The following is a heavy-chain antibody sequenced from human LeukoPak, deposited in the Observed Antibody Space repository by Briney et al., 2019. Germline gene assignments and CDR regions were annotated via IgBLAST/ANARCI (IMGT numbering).Heavy chain of an antibody. V-gene: IGHV3-7*01. CDR1: GFTFNNYW. J-gene: IGHJ6*04. CDR3: AELGITMIGGV. Sequence: GGSLRLSCEASGFTFNNYWMSWVRQAPGKGLEWVANIRYDGSEKYYVDSVKGRFTISRDNAKNSLYLQMNSLRAEDTAVYYCAELGITMIGGVWGKGTTVTISS. D-gene: IGHD3-10*02. CDR2: IRYDGSEK.